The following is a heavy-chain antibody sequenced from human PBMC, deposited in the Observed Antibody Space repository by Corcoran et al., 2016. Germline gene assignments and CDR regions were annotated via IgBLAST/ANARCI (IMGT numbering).Heavy chain of an antibody. J-gene: IGHJ4*02. Sequence: QVQLQQWGAGLLKPSETLSLTCAVYGGSFSGYYWSWIRQPPGKGLEWIGEINHSGSTNYNPSLKSRVTISVDTSKNQFSLKLSSVTAADTAVYYCARGRIARSYFDYWGQGTLVTVSS. CDR3: ARGRIARSYFDY. CDR2: INHSGST. D-gene: IGHD2-21*01. V-gene: IGHV4-34*01. CDR1: GGSFSGYY.